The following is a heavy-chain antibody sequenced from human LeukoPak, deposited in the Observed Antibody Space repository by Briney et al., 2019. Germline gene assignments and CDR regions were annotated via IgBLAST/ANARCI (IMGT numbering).Heavy chain of an antibody. J-gene: IGHJ4*02. Sequence: GGSLRLSCEGPGFIFSDHWMSWVRQAPGKGLEWVAYINQDGSEIQHVDSVKGRFTISRDNARKSLHLQMSSLRVEDSAVYYCARVGMGDMYFDYWGQGTLVTVSS. CDR1: GFIFSDHW. CDR2: INQDGSEI. CDR3: ARVGMGDMYFDY. D-gene: IGHD3-16*01. V-gene: IGHV3-7*01.